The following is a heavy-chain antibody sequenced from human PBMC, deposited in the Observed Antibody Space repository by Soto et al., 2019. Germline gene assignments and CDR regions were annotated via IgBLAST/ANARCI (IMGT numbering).Heavy chain of an antibody. V-gene: IGHV3-30*18. CDR2: ISYDGSNK. CDR3: AKDKELLFGYFDY. D-gene: IGHD1-26*01. CDR1: GFTFSSYG. Sequence: GGSLRLSCAASGFTFSSYGMHWVRQAPGKGLEWVAVISYDGSNKYYADSVKGRFTISRDNSKNTLYLQMNSLRAEDTAVYYCAKDKELLFGYFDYWGQGTLVTVSS. J-gene: IGHJ4*02.